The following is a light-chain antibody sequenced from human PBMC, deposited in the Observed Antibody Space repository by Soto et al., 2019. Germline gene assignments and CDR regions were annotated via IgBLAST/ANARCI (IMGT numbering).Light chain of an antibody. CDR1: QSINNW. V-gene: IGKV1-5*03. J-gene: IGKJ5*01. Sequence: DIQMTQSPSTLSASVGDRVTITCRASQSINNWLAWYQQKPWKAPKLLIYKASSLESGVPSRFSGSGSGTEFTLTISRLEPDDFAVYYCQQYGSSSTFGQGTRLEIK. CDR2: KAS. CDR3: QQYGSSST.